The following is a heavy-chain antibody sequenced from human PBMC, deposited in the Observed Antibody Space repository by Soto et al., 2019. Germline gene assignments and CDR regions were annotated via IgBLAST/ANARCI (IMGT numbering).Heavy chain of an antibody. CDR2: IYYRGST. Sequence: QVQLHESGTGLVKPAKTLSLTCTVSGGSISSGGYYCNWIRQHPGNGLELIGYIYYRGSTYYKPYLQSRVTIAVDTYKNHFSLKLSAVTAAYTAVYYCAREPLTWGQGTLVTGSS. V-gene: IGHV4-31*03. CDR1: GGSISSGGYY. J-gene: IGHJ4*02. CDR3: AREPLT.